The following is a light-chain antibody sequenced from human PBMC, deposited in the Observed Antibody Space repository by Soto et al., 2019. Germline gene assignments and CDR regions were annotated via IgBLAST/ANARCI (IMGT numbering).Light chain of an antibody. Sequence: IVLTQSQGTLSLSPGERATLSCRASQSVSSSHLAWYQQKPGQAPRLLIYGASSRATGIPDRFSGSGSGTDFTLTISRLEPEEFVVYYCQQYGSSPPLTFGGGTQVEIK. CDR3: QQYGSSPPLT. CDR2: GAS. CDR1: QSVSSSH. J-gene: IGKJ4*01. V-gene: IGKV3-20*01.